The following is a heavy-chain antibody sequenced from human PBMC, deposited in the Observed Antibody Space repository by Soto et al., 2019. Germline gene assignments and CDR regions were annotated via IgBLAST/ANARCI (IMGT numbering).Heavy chain of an antibody. J-gene: IGHJ4*02. CDR1: GYTFIYFC. D-gene: IGHD3-10*01. CDR2: IYPGASDI. V-gene: IGHV5-51*01. Sequence: GESLKISCDASGYTFIYFCVASVLQVPGKGLEWMGVIYPGASDIRYSPSFEGHVTISADKSTNTAYLQWSSLEAADTAIYYCARQGTSRGSDYAAFDFSGPGTLVSVSS. CDR3: ARQGTSRGSDYAAFDF.